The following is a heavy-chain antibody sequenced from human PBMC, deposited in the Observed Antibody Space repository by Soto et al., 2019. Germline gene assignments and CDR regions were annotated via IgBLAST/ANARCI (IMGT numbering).Heavy chain of an antibody. V-gene: IGHV3-33*01. J-gene: IGHJ4*02. CDR2: IWFDGSNK. CDR1: GFTFSSYG. Sequence: QVQLVESGGGVVQPGRSLRLSCAASGFTFSSYGMHWVRQAPGKGLEWVAVIWFDGSNKFYADSVKGRFTISRDNSKNTVSLKMNSLRDEDSAAYYCATTGPYWGQGNLVTVSS. CDR3: ATTGPY.